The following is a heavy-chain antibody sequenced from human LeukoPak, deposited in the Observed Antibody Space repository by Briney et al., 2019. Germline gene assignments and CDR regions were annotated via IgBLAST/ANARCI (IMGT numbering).Heavy chain of an antibody. J-gene: IGHJ4*02. CDR2: IGSSNTI. CDR3: ARGSFLITFGGLIV. CDR1: GFSPSSFS. D-gene: IGHD3-16*02. Sequence: LGGSLRLSCEASGFSPSSFSMNWVRQAPGKGLEWLSYIGSSNTIYSADSVKGRFTISRDNAKNSLYLQMNSLRAEDTAVYYCARGSFLITFGGLIVWGQGTLVTVSS. V-gene: IGHV3-48*04.